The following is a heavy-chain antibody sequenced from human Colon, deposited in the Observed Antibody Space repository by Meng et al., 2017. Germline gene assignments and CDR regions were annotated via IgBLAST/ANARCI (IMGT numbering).Heavy chain of an antibody. D-gene: IGHD4-17*01. CDR2: IISSGDAI. CDR1: GFNFSDYY. V-gene: IGHV3-11*01. J-gene: IGHJ4*02. CDR3: VKSRTTEITKYYFDH. Sequence: GESLKISCAASGFNFSDYYMTWIRQAPGKGLEWLSYIISSGDAIYYADSVKGRFTMSRDNAKNTLYLQMNSLRDEDTAIYYCVKSRTTEITKYYFDHWGQGTLVTVSS.